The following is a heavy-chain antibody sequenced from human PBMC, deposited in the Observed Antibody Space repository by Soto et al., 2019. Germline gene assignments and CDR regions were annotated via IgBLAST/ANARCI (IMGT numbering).Heavy chain of an antibody. V-gene: IGHV1-69*01. J-gene: IGHJ5*02. Sequence: QVQLVQSGAEVKKPGSSVKVSCKASGGNFSTYAISWVRQAAGQGLEWMGGIIPIFGTANYAQNFQGRVTISPDESTSTAYMELSSLRSEDTAVYYCARLIPVVSNWFDPWGQGTLVTVSS. CDR3: ARLIPVVSNWFDP. CDR2: IIPIFGTA. D-gene: IGHD2-21*01. CDR1: GGNFSTYA.